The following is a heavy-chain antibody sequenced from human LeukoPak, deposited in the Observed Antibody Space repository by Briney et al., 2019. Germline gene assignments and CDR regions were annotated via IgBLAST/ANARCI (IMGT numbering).Heavy chain of an antibody. CDR2: ISYDGSNK. Sequence: GGSLRLSCAASGFTFSSYALHWVRQAPGKGLEWVAVISYDGSNKYYADSVKGRFTISRDNSKKTLYLQMNSLRAEDTAVYYCASDPTRGYSGYASETNWFDPWGQGTLVTVSS. D-gene: IGHD5-12*01. CDR3: ASDPTRGYSGYASETNWFDP. J-gene: IGHJ5*02. V-gene: IGHV3-30*04. CDR1: GFTFSSYA.